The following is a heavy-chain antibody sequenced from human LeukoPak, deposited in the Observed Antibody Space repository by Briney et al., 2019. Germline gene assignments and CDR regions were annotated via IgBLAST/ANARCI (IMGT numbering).Heavy chain of an antibody. Sequence: PSETLSLTCTVSGGSISSGGYFWSWIRQPAGKGLEWIGYIYYSGSTNYNPSLKSRVTISVDTSKNQFSLKLSSVTAADTAVYYCARDRHDFWSGYTDDAFDIWGQGTMVTVSS. CDR2: IYYSGST. J-gene: IGHJ3*02. V-gene: IGHV4-61*10. CDR1: GGSISSGGYF. D-gene: IGHD3-3*01. CDR3: ARDRHDFWSGYTDDAFDI.